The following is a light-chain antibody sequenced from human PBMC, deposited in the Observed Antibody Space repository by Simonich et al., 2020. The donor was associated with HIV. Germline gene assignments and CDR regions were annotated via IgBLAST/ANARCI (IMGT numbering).Light chain of an antibody. Sequence: QSALTQPASVSGSPGQSITISCTETSSDIGGYKYVSWYQQHPGKAPKLMIYDVSKRPSGVSKRFSGAKAGSTASLTISGLQAEDEADYYCSSYTSSSTLVFGGGTKLTVL. J-gene: IGLJ2*01. CDR1: SSDIGGYKY. V-gene: IGLV2-14*01. CDR2: DVS. CDR3: SSYTSSSTLV.